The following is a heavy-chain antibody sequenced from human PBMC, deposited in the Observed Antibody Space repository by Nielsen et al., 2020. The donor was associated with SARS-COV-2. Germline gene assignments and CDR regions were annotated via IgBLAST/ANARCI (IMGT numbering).Heavy chain of an antibody. D-gene: IGHD1-1*01. CDR2: IYPGDSDT. CDR1: GYSFTAYW. CDR3: ARSGNAGPPYYFYAMDV. Sequence: GGSLRLSCKGSGYSFTAYWIGWVRQMPGKGLEWMGIIYPGDSDTRYSPSFQGQVTISADKSIDTAYLQWSSLKASDTAIYYCARSGNAGPPYYFYAMDVWGQGTTVTVS. V-gene: IGHV5-51*01. J-gene: IGHJ6*02.